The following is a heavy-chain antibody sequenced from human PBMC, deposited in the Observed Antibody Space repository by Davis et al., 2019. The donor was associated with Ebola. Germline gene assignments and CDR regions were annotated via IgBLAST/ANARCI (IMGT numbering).Heavy chain of an antibody. V-gene: IGHV3-64*01. CDR3: ARFRLTGYLDY. CDR1: GFTFSSYA. J-gene: IGHJ4*02. D-gene: IGHD3-9*01. CDR2: ISSNGGST. Sequence: PSETLSLTCAASGFTFSSYAMHWVHQAPGKGLEYVSAISSNGGSTYYAHSVKGRFTISTDNSKNTLYLQMGSLRAEDMAVYYCARFRLTGYLDYWGQGTLVTVSS.